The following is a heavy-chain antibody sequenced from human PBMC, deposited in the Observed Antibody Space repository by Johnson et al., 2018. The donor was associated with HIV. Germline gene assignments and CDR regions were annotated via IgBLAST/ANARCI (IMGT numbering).Heavy chain of an antibody. D-gene: IGHD5-12*01. Sequence: QVQLVESGGGVVQPGGSLRLSCAASGFTFSSYAMHWVRQAPGKGLEWVAVISYDGSDKYHADSVKGRFTISRDNFKNTLYLQMDSLRAEDTAVFYCARDAKVGYGDAFDIWGHGTMVTVSS. J-gene: IGHJ3*02. CDR3: ARDAKVGYGDAFDI. CDR2: ISYDGSDK. V-gene: IGHV3-30*04. CDR1: GFTFSSYA.